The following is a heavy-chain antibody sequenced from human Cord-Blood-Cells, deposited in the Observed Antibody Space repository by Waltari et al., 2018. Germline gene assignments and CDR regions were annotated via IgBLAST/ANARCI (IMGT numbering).Heavy chain of an antibody. CDR3: ARDLRTTVTTYYFDY. V-gene: IGHV3-48*02. CDR2: ISSSSSTI. D-gene: IGHD4-4*01. J-gene: IGHJ4*02. Sequence: EVQLVESGGGLVQPGGSLRLSCAASGCTFSSYSMTWVRQAPGKGLEWVSYISSSSSTIYYADSVKGRFTISRDNAKNSLYLQMNSLRDEDTAVYYCARDLRTTVTTYYFDYWGQGTLVTVSS. CDR1: GCTFSSYS.